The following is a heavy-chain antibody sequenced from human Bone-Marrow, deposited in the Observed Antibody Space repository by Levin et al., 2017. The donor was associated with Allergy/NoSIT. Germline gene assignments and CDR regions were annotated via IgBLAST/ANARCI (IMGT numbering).Heavy chain of an antibody. V-gene: IGHV3-30*18. Sequence: GESLKISCAASGFTFSSYGMHWVRQAPGKGLEWVAVISYDGSNKYYADSVKGRFTISRDNSKNTLYLQMNSLRAEDTAVYYCAKDKAFPVLYDYVWGSYPRDYYFDYWGQGTLVTVSS. J-gene: IGHJ4*02. CDR1: GFTFSSYG. CDR3: AKDKAFPVLYDYVWGSYPRDYYFDY. D-gene: IGHD3-16*02. CDR2: ISYDGSNK.